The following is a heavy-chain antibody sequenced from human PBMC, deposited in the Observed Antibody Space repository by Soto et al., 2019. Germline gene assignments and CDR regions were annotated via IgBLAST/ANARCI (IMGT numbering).Heavy chain of an antibody. CDR2: ISYDGSNK. V-gene: IGHV3-30*18. Sequence: GGSLRLSCAASGFTFSSYVMHWVRQAPGKGLEWVAVISYDGSNKYYADSVKGRFTISRDNSKNTLYLQMNSLRAEDTAVYYCAKDMDTAMVTILDYWGQGTLVTVSS. CDR1: GFTFSSYV. CDR3: AKDMDTAMVTILDY. J-gene: IGHJ4*02. D-gene: IGHD5-18*01.